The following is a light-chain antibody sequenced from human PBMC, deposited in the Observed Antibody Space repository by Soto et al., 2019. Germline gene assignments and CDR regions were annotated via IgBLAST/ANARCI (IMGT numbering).Light chain of an antibody. CDR1: RSNIGNNA. CDR3: ATCDDSLNGRGV. J-gene: IGLJ3*02. Sequence: QSVLTQTPSASGTPGQTVTISCSGSRSNIGNNAVSWYQQFPGTAPKLLIYNNNQRPSGVPDRFSGSKSGTSASLAISGLQSEDEADYYCATCDDSLNGRGVFGGGTKLTVL. V-gene: IGLV1-44*01. CDR2: NNN.